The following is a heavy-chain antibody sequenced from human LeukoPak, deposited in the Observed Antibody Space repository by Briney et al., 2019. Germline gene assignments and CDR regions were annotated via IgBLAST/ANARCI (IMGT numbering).Heavy chain of an antibody. CDR2: IYTSGST. D-gene: IGHD5/OR15-5a*01. CDR1: GGSISSYY. J-gene: IGHJ6*03. V-gene: IGHV4-4*07. CDR3: ARDKDCRSGLRVYYYYMDV. Sequence: PSETLSLTCTVSGGSISSYYWSWIRQPAGKGLEWIGRIYTSGSTNYNPSLKSRVTMSVDTSKSQFSLKLSSVTAADTAVYYCARDKDCRSGLRVYYYYMDVWGKGTTVTVSS.